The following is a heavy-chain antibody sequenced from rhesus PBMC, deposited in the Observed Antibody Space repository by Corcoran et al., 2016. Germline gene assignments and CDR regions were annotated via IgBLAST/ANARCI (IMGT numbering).Heavy chain of an antibody. D-gene: IGHD4-23*01. CDR1: GGSLRISY. CDR2: IDGSGSST. V-gene: IGHV4S11*01. J-gene: IGHJ2*01. CDR3: VRLLYRNYAWYFDL. Sequence: QLQLQESGPGLVKPSETLSLTCAVSGGSLRISYWNWILQPPGLCLEWIGYIDGSGSSTNYNPSLKSRVTLSVDTSKNQFSLRLTSVTAADTAIYYCVRLLYRNYAWYFDLWGPGTPITISS.